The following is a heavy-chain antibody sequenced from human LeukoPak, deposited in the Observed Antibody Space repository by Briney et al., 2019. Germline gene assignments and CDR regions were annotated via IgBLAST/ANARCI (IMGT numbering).Heavy chain of an antibody. CDR2: ISAYNGST. Sequence: ASVKVSCKASGYTFTSYGISWVRQAPGQGLEWMGWISAYNGSTNYAQKLQGRVTMTTDTSTSTAYMELRSLRSDDTAVYYCARGSSLDYGDYKGMDVWGQGTTVTVSS. D-gene: IGHD4-17*01. CDR1: GYTFTSYG. J-gene: IGHJ6*02. CDR3: ARGSSLDYGDYKGMDV. V-gene: IGHV1-18*01.